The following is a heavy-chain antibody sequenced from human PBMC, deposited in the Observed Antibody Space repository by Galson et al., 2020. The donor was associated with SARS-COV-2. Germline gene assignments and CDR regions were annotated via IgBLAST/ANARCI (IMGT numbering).Heavy chain of an antibody. CDR2: MNPNSGNK. CDR3: AGGSYYYDSSGYFWNDAFDI. CDR1: GYTFTSYD. V-gene: IGHV1-8*01. D-gene: IGHD3-22*01. J-gene: IGHJ3*02. Sequence: ASVKVSCKASGYTFTSYDINWVRQATGQGLEWMGWMNPNSGNKGYAQKFQGRVTMTRNTSISTAYMELSSLRSEDTAVYYCAGGSYYYDSSGYFWNDAFDIWGQGTMVTVSS.